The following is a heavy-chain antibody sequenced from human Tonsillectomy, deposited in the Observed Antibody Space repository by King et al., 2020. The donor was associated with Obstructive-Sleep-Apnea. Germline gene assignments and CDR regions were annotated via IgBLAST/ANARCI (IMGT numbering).Heavy chain of an antibody. V-gene: IGHV4-59*08. J-gene: IGHJ4*02. CDR3: AVPVDTAMVFDY. Sequence: VQLQESGPGLVKPSETLSLTCTVSGGSISSYYWSWIRQPPGKGLEWIGYVYYSGSTNYNPSLKSRVTISVDTSKKQFSLKLSSVTAADTAVYYCAVPVDTAMVFDYWGQGTLVTVSS. D-gene: IGHD5-18*01. CDR1: GGSISSYY. CDR2: VYYSGST.